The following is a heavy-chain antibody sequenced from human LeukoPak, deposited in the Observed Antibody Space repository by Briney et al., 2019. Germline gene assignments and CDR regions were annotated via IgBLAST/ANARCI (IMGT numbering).Heavy chain of an antibody. CDR2: ISAYNGNT. CDR1: GYTFTSYG. D-gene: IGHD1-26*01. Sequence: ASVKVSCKGSGYTFTSYGISWVRQAPGQGLEWMGWISAYNGNTNYAQKLQGRVTMTTDTSTSTAYMELRSLRSDDTAVYYCARDLFGPGATNFDYWGQGTLVTVSS. V-gene: IGHV1-18*01. CDR3: ARDLFGPGATNFDY. J-gene: IGHJ4*02.